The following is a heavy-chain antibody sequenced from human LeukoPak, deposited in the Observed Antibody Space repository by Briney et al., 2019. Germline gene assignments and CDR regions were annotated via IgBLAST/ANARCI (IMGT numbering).Heavy chain of an antibody. J-gene: IGHJ4*02. Sequence: GGSLRLSCAASGFTFSSYSMNWVRQAPGKGLEWVSSISSSSSYICYADSVKGRFTISRDNAKNSLYLQMNSLRAEDTAVYYCASGYSYGSHDYWGQGTLVTVSS. CDR1: GFTFSSYS. D-gene: IGHD5-18*01. V-gene: IGHV3-21*01. CDR3: ASGYSYGSHDY. CDR2: ISSSSSYI.